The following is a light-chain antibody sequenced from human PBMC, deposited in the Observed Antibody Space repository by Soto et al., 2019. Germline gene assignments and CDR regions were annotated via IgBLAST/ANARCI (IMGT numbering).Light chain of an antibody. J-gene: IGLJ2*01. CDR1: KLGDKY. Sequence: SYELTQPPSVSVSPEQTASITCSGDKLGDKYASWYQQKAGQSPVMVIYQDVRRPSGIPERFSGSNSGNTATLTISGTQAMDEADYFCQAWDNSAVVFGGGTKVTVL. CDR2: QDV. CDR3: QAWDNSAVV. V-gene: IGLV3-1*01.